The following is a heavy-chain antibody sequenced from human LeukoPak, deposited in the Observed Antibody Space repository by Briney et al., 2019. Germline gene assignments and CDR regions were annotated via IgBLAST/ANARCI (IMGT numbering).Heavy chain of an antibody. CDR2: ISSDGSTT. J-gene: IGHJ3*02. CDR3: AKSGKPYGFDM. V-gene: IGHV3-74*01. CDR1: GFTFSSYW. Sequence: GGSLRLSCAASGFTFSSYWMHWVRQAPGKGLVWVSHISSDGSTTGYADSVKGRFTISRDNAKNTLYLQMNSLRAEDTAVYYCAKSGKPYGFDMWGQGTMVTVSS.